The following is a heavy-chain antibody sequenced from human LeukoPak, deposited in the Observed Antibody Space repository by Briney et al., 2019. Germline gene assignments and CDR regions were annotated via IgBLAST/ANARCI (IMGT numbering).Heavy chain of an antibody. D-gene: IGHD3-10*01. Sequence: GGSLRLSCAASGFTFSSYALSWVRQAPGKGLEWVSAISGSGGSTYYADSVKGRFTISRDNSKNTLYLQMNSLRAEDTAVYYCAKVAGSGSYYLVPPGYWGQGTLVTVSS. CDR1: GFTFSSYA. J-gene: IGHJ4*02. CDR3: AKVAGSGSYYLVPPGY. CDR2: ISGSGGST. V-gene: IGHV3-23*01.